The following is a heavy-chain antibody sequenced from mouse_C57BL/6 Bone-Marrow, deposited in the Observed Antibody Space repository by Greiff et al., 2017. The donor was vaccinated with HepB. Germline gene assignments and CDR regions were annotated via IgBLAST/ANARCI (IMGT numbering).Heavy chain of an antibody. CDR2: ISYDGSN. J-gene: IGHJ4*01. CDR3: ARAYYYGSSPYYAMDY. D-gene: IGHD1-1*01. CDR1: GYSITSGYY. V-gene: IGHV3-6*01. Sequence: DVQLQESGPGLVKPSQSLSLTCSVTGYSITSGYYWNWIRQFPGNKLEWMGYISYDGSNNYNPSLKNRISITRDTSKNQFFLKLNSVTTEDTATYYCARAYYYGSSPYYAMDYWGQGTSVTVSS.